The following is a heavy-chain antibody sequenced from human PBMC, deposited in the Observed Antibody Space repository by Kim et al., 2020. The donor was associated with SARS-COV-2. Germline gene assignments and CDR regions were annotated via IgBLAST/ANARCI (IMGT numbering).Heavy chain of an antibody. CDR2: T. J-gene: IGHJ4*02. Sequence: TKYAQKIQGRVTKTTDTSTNTAYMERWSLRSDDTAMYYCARGAYGDVSFDYWGQGTLVTVSS. D-gene: IGHD4-17*01. CDR3: ARGAYGDVSFDY. V-gene: IGHV1-18*01.